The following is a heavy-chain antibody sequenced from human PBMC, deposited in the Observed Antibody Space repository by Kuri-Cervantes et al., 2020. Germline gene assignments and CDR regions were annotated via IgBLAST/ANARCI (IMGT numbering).Heavy chain of an antibody. Sequence: GESLKISCSVSGFTFGTHWMSWVRQAPGKGLEWVANIKEDGSETFYVDSVKGRFIISRDNDKNSLYLQMNRLRVEDTAVYFCAREKGAEVWNYVRYFDYWGQGALVTVSS. V-gene: IGHV3-7*01. J-gene: IGHJ4*02. CDR1: GFTFGTHW. CDR3: AREKGAEVWNYVRYFDY. CDR2: IKEDGSET. D-gene: IGHD3-16*01.